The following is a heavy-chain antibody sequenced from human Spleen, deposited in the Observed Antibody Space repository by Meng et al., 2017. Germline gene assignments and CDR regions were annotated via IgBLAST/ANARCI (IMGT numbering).Heavy chain of an antibody. CDR2: IGSSRGDV. V-gene: IGHV3-21*01. CDR3: ARDYGDFTFYGMDV. D-gene: IGHD4-17*01. J-gene: IGHJ6*02. Sequence: GGSLRLSCVASGFPFSSYTMNWVRQAPGKGLEWVSSIGSSRGDVYYADSVKGRFTISRDNAKSSLYLQMNSLRAEDTAVFYCARDYGDFTFYGMDVWGQGTTVTVSS. CDR1: GFPFSSYT.